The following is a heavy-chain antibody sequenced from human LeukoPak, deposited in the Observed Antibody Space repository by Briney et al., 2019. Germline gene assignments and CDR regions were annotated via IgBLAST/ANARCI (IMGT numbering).Heavy chain of an antibody. V-gene: IGHV3-30*18. J-gene: IGHJ4*02. D-gene: IGHD5-24*01. Sequence: GGSLRLSCAASGFPFHDHDMYWVRQTPGKGLEWVALISHGGGKEHYAESVKGRFTISRDNSRNTVYLQMSSLRSDDTAIYYCAKTLDGFRPQFDFWGQGTLLTVSS. CDR3: AKTLDGFRPQFDF. CDR2: ISHGGGKE. CDR1: GFPFHDHD.